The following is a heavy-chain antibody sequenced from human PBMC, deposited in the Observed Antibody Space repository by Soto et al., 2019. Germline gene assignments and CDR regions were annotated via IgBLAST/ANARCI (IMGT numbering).Heavy chain of an antibody. V-gene: IGHV3-23*01. CDR3: AKDRSSTSCYAFDY. D-gene: IGHD2-2*01. J-gene: IGHJ4*02. Sequence: PGGSLRLSCAASGFTFRSYAMIWVRQAPGKGLEWVSAIGGSSGSTDYADSVKGRFTISRDNSKNTLFLQMNSLRAEDTAVYYCAKDRSSTSCYAFDYWGQGTLVTVSS. CDR1: GFTFRSYA. CDR2: IGGSSGST.